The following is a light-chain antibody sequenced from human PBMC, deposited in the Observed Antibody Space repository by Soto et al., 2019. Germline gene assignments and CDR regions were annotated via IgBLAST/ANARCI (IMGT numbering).Light chain of an antibody. Sequence: DIQMTQSPSSLSASVGDRVTITCRASQAISNFVAWYQQKPGKSPTLLISEASTLQSGLPSRFSGRGSGTDFTLTISSLQPEDFAAYYCQHFSGAPYGFGQGTKLAVK. CDR1: QAISNF. V-gene: IGKV1-27*01. CDR3: QHFSGAPYG. J-gene: IGKJ2*03. CDR2: EAS.